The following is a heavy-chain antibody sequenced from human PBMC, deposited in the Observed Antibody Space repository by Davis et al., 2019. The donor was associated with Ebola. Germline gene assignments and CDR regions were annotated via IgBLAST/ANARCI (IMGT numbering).Heavy chain of an antibody. CDR2: INPNSGGT. J-gene: IGHJ6*02. Sequence: ASVKVSCKASGYTFTSYDINWVRQAPGQGLEWMGWINPNSGGTNYAQKFQGRVTMTRDTSISTAYMELSRLRSDDTAVYYCARSTTGTFYGMDVWGQGTTVTVSS. D-gene: IGHD1-1*01. CDR3: ARSTTGTFYGMDV. CDR1: GYTFTSYD. V-gene: IGHV1-2*02.